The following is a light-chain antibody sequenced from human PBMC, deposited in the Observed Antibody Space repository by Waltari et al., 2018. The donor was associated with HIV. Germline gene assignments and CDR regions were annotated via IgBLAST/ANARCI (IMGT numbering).Light chain of an antibody. CDR1: SGSIASNY. J-gene: IGLJ3*02. V-gene: IGLV6-57*02. Sequence: NLMLTQPHSVSESPGKTVTISCTGSSGSIASNYVPWYQQRPGSAPTTVIFEDNQRSSGVPDRFSGSIDSSSNSASLTISRLKTEDEADYYCQSFDGITAVFGGGTKLTVL. CDR3: QSFDGITAV. CDR2: EDN.